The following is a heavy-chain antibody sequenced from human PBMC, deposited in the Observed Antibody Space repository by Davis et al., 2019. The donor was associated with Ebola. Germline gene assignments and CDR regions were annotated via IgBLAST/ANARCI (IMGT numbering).Heavy chain of an antibody. CDR2: IFYSANT. D-gene: IGHD3-3*01. J-gene: IGHJ5*02. CDR3: ARQNYDFWSGYFKGQNWFDP. V-gene: IGHV4-39*01. CDR1: AGSVSGRNYY. Sequence: MPSETLSLTCTVSAGSVSGRNYYWGWIRQPPGKGLEWLGNIFYSANTYYNPSLKSRVNISVDTSKNQFSLKLSSVTAADTAVYYCARQNYDFWSGYFKGQNWFDPWGQGTLVTVSS.